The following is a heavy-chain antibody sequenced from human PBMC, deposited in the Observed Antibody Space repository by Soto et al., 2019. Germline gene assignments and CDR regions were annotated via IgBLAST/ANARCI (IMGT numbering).Heavy chain of an antibody. V-gene: IGHV3-23*01. D-gene: IGHD2-2*01. Sequence: EAQLLESGGDLVQPGGSLRLSRAASGFTLSDYAMTWVRQAPGKGLEWVSGITGSSEITYYADSVKGRFTISRDNSKNTVSLQMNGLRAEDSAIYYCARDCARTSCSVWKLWGQGTLVTVSP. J-gene: IGHJ4*02. CDR3: ARDCARTSCSVWKL. CDR2: ITGSSEIT. CDR1: GFTLSDYA.